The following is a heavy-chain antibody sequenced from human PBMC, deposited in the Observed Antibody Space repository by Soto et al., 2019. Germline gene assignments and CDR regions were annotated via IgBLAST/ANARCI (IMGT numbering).Heavy chain of an antibody. CDR1: GYTFTSYG. CDR3: ARGRGYYGDYSGRAFDI. Sequence: QVQLVQSGAEVKKPGASVKVSCKASGYTFTSYGISWVRQAPGQGLEWMGWISADNGNTNYAQKLQGRVTMTTDTSTSTAYMELRSLRSDDTAVYYCARGRGYYGDYSGRAFDIWGQGTMVTVSS. J-gene: IGHJ3*02. D-gene: IGHD4-17*01. V-gene: IGHV1-18*01. CDR2: ISADNGNT.